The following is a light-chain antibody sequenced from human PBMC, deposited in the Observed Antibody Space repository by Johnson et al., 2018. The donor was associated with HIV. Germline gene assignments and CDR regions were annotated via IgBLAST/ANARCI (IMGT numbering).Light chain of an antibody. CDR1: SSDIGNNY. J-gene: IGLJ1*01. CDR2: DNN. Sequence: QSVLTQPPSVSAAPGQKVTISCSGSSSDIGNNYVSWYQHLPQRAPKLLISDNNNRPSGIPDRFSGSKSGASATLDITGLTTGDEATYYCGTWDNSLNVYVFGTGTKVTVL. V-gene: IGLV1-51*01. CDR3: GTWDNSLNVYV.